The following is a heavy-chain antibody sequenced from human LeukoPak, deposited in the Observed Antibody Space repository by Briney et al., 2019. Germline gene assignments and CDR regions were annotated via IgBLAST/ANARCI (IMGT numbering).Heavy chain of an antibody. CDR1: GFIFDDYG. J-gene: IGHJ4*02. CDR3: ARDPTEGFEELLSPPDY. Sequence: RPGASLRLSCAASGFIFDDYGMSWVRQAPGKGLEWVSGVTWNGGRTGYADSVKGRFTISRDSAKKSLYLQMNSLRAEDTALYYCARDPTEGFEELLSPPDYWGQGTLVTVSS. V-gene: IGHV3-20*04. D-gene: IGHD3-10*01. CDR2: VTWNGGRT.